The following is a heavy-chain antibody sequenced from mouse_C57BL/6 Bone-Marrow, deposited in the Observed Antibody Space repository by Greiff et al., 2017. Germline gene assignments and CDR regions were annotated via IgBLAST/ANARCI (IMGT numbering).Heavy chain of an antibody. CDR2: IDPSDSYT. Sequence: QVQLQQPGAELVMPGASVKLSCKASGYTFTSYWMHWVKQRPGQGLEWIGEIDPSDSYTNYNQKFKGKSTLTVDKSSSTAYMQLISLTSEDSAVYYGAVITTVVATKAMDYWGQGTSVTVSS. CDR3: AVITTVVATKAMDY. CDR1: GYTFTSYW. V-gene: IGHV1-69*01. D-gene: IGHD1-1*01. J-gene: IGHJ4*01.